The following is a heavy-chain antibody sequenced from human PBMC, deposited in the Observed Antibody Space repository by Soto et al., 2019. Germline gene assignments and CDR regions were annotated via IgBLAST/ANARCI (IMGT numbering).Heavy chain of an antibody. Sequence: QVQLQESGPGLVKPSQTLSLTCTVSGGSISSGGYYWSWIRQHPGKGLEWIGYIYYSGSTYYNPSLKSRVTMSVDTSENQFSLRLSSVTAAVTAVYYCARKDSGYGDYMDVWGKGTTVTVSS. D-gene: IGHD5-12*01. CDR1: GGSISSGGYY. V-gene: IGHV4-31*03. J-gene: IGHJ6*03. CDR3: ARKDSGYGDYMDV. CDR2: IYYSGST.